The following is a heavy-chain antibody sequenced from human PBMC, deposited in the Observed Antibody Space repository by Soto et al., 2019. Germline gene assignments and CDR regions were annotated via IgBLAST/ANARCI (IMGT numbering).Heavy chain of an antibody. J-gene: IGHJ5*02. D-gene: IGHD2-21*02. Sequence: ASVKVSCKASGYTFTSYDINWVRQATGQGLEWMGWMNPNSGNTGYAQKFQGRVTMTRNTSISTAYMELSSLRSEDTAVYYCARERRSYCGGDCSSGWFDPWGQGTLVTVS. V-gene: IGHV1-8*01. CDR3: ARERRSYCGGDCSSGWFDP. CDR1: GYTFTSYD. CDR2: MNPNSGNT.